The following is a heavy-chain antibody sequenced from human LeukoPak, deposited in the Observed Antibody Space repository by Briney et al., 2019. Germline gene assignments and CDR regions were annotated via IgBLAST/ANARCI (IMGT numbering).Heavy chain of an antibody. D-gene: IGHD3-22*01. Sequence: GGSLRLSCAASGFTFSNYWMGWVRQAPGKGLEWVANIKQDGSEKRYVDPVKGRFTISRDNAKNSLYLQMNSLRAEDTAVYYCAKAAGNYYDSSGYYYAGGFDYWGQGTLVTVSS. J-gene: IGHJ4*02. CDR3: AKAAGNYYDSSGYYYAGGFDY. CDR1: GFTFSNYW. V-gene: IGHV3-7*01. CDR2: IKQDGSEK.